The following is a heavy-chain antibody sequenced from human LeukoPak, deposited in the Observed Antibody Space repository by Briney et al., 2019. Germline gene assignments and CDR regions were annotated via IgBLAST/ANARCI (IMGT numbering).Heavy chain of an antibody. Sequence: AGTLSFSCAASSFTSSSYNRNWVPQAPGKGMKWVSSISSSSSYIYYADSVKGRFTISRDNAKNSLYLQMNSLRAEDTAVYYCARTRGYSDAFDIWGQGTMVTVSS. CDR2: ISSSSSYI. J-gene: IGHJ3*02. CDR3: ARTRGYSDAFDI. D-gene: IGHD5-18*01. CDR1: SFTSSSYN. V-gene: IGHV3-21*01.